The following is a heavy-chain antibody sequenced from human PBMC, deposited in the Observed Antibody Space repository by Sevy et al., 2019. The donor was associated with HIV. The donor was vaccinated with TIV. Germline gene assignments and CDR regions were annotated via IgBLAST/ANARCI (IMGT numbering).Heavy chain of an antibody. CDR1: GVTFSSYG. J-gene: IGHJ6*02. CDR3: AHSSGLYGYYYGMDV. D-gene: IGHD3-3*01. V-gene: IGHV3-30*03. Sequence: GGFLRLSCAASGVTFSSYGIHWVRQAPGKGLEWVAVISYDGSKKNHAESMKGRFTISRDNSKNTLYLEMSSLRPEDTAVYYCAHSSGLYGYYYGMDVWGHGTTVTVSS. CDR2: ISYDGSKK.